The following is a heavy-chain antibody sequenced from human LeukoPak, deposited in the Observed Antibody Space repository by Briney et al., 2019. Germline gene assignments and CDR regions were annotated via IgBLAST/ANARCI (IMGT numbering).Heavy chain of an antibody. CDR1: GGSFSGYY. Sequence: PSETLSLTCAVYGGSFSGYYWSWIRQPPGKGLEWIGEINHSGSTNYNPSLKSRVTISVDTSKNQFSLKLSSVTAADTAVYYGATSIAAAGMNGYWGQGTLVTVSS. D-gene: IGHD6-13*01. CDR3: ATSIAAAGMNGY. V-gene: IGHV4-34*01. J-gene: IGHJ4*02. CDR2: INHSGST.